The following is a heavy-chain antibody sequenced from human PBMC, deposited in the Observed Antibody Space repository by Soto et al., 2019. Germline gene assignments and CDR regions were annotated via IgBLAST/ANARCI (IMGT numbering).Heavy chain of an antibody. CDR1: GGSISSGGYY. CDR2: IYYSGST. D-gene: IGHD5-12*01. V-gene: IGHV4-31*03. Sequence: SETLSLTCTVSGGSISSGGYYWSWIRQHPGKGLEWIGYIYYSGSTYYNPSLKSRVTISVDTSKNQFSLKLSSVTAADTAVYYCARGSGYYNTILAWYYYMDVWGKGTTVTVSS. CDR3: ARGSGYYNTILAWYYYMDV. J-gene: IGHJ6*03.